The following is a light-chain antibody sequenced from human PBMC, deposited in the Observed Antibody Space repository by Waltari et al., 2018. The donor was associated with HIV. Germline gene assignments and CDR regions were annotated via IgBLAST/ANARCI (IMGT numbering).Light chain of an antibody. Sequence: QSALTQPPSASGSPGQSVTISCTGTSNDVGGSNYVSWYQQHPGKAPKLMIYDVNWRPSGVPDRFSGSKSGNTASLTVSGLQAEDEADYFCSSYAGSSSFVFGTGTKVTVL. V-gene: IGLV2-8*01. CDR3: SSYAGSSSFV. CDR2: DVN. CDR1: SNDVGGSNY. J-gene: IGLJ1*01.